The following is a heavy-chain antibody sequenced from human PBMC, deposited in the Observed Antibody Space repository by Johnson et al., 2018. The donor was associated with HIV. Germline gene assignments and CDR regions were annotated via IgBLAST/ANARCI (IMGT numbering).Heavy chain of an antibody. CDR2: IYSGDST. D-gene: IGHD6-13*01. V-gene: IGHV3-23*04. CDR3: AKSGERSSWFGLGAFNI. J-gene: IGHJ3*02. CDR1: GFTFSSYA. Sequence: EVHLVESGGGLVQPGGSLRLSCAASGFTFSSYAMSWVRQAPGKGLEWVSAIYSGDSTYYADSVKGRFTISRDNSKNTLYLQMNSLRAEDTAVYYCAKSGERSSWFGLGAFNIWGQGTTVTVSS.